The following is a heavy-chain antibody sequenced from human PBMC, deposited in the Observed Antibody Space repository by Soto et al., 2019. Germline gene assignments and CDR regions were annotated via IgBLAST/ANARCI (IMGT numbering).Heavy chain of an antibody. CDR1: EYTFTRNY. J-gene: IGHJ4*02. CDR3: AWRGVYSGKYIDY. V-gene: IGHV1-46*01. CDR2: INPSGGST. D-gene: IGHD5-12*01. Sequence: ASVKVSCKASEYTFTRNYIHWVRQAPGQGLEWMGLINPSGGSTNYAQKFQGRVTLTRDTSTSTVYMEVSSLLSGDTAVYFCAWRGVYSGKYIDYRGQGTLVTVSS.